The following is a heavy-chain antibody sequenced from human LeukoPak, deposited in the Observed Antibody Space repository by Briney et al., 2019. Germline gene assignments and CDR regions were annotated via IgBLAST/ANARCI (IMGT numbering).Heavy chain of an antibody. D-gene: IGHD3-3*01. J-gene: IGHJ6*03. Sequence: KPSETLSLTCAVYGGSFSGYYWSWIRQPPGKGLEWIGEINHSGSTNYNPSLKSRVTISVDTSKNQFSLKLSSVTAADTAVYYCARGFWSGYYPHLYYYYMDVWGKGTTVTVSS. CDR2: INHSGST. CDR3: ARGFWSGYYPHLYYYYMDV. V-gene: IGHV4-34*01. CDR1: GGSFSGYY.